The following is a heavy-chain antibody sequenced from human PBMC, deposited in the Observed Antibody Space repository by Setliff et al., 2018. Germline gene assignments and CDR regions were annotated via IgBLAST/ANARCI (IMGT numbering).Heavy chain of an antibody. J-gene: IGHJ5*02. Sequence: PSETLSLTCAVYGGSFSAYYWSWIRQPPGKGLEWIGEINHSGSTNYNPSLKSRVTISVDTSKNQFSLKLSSVTAADTAVYYCARHVLGQQLVYNWFDPWGQGTLVTVS. CDR3: ARHVLGQQLVYNWFDP. V-gene: IGHV4-34*01. CDR1: GGSFSAYY. D-gene: IGHD6-13*01. CDR2: INHSGST.